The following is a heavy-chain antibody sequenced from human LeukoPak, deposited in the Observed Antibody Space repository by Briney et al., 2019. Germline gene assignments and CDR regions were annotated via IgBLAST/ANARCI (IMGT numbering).Heavy chain of an antibody. CDR3: AKSPTISPKTPDY. V-gene: IGHV3-23*01. J-gene: IGHJ4*02. CDR1: GFTFSTYG. CDR2: INNSGGST. Sequence: GGSLRLSCAASGFTFSTYGMSWVRQAPGKGLEWVSTINNSGGSTYYADSVKGRFTISRDKSKNTLYLQMNSLRAEDTAFYYCAKSPTISPKTPDYWGQGTLVTVSS. D-gene: IGHD1-26*01.